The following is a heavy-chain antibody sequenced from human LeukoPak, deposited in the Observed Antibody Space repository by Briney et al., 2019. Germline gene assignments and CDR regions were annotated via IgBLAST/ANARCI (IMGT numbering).Heavy chain of an antibody. J-gene: IGHJ4*02. D-gene: IGHD3-22*01. CDR2: IYTSGST. CDR1: GGSISSYY. V-gene: IGHV4-4*07. CDR3: ARGDPEEETVVVTAFDY. Sequence: PSETLSLTCTVSGGSISSYYWSWIRQPAGKGLEWIGSIYTSGSTNYNPSLKSRVTMSVDTSKNQFSLKLSSVTAADTAVYYCARGDPEEETVVVTAFDYWGQGTLVTVSS.